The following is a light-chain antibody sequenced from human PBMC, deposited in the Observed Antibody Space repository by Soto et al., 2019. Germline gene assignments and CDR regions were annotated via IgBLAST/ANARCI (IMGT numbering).Light chain of an antibody. CDR1: QSISKY. Sequence: DIQMTQSPSSLSASVGDRVTITFRASQSISKYVNWYQHKPGKAPTVLIHAASSLQSGVPSRFSGSGSGTDFFLTISSLQPEDFAVYYCQQSHSKPLTFGGGTKVDI. J-gene: IGKJ4*01. CDR2: AAS. CDR3: QQSHSKPLT. V-gene: IGKV1-39*01.